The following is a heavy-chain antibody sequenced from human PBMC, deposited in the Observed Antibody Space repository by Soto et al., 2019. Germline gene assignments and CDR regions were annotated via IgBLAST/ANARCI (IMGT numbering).Heavy chain of an antibody. V-gene: IGHV1-18*01. J-gene: IGHJ6*02. Sequence: QVQLVQSGAEVKKPGASVKVSCKASGYTFTSYGISWVRQAPGQGLEWMGWISAYNGNTNYAQKLQGRVTMTTDTSTRTAYMELRRLRSDDTAVYYCARFYGSGSPRAWYYYGMDVWGQGTTVTVSS. CDR1: GYTFTSYG. CDR2: ISAYNGNT. CDR3: ARFYGSGSPRAWYYYGMDV. D-gene: IGHD3-10*01.